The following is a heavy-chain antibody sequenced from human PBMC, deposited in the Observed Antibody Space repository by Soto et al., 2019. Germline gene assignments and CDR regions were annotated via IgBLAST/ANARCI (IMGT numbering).Heavy chain of an antibody. CDR1: GGSFSDYY. Sequence: QVQLQQWGAGLLKPSETLSLTCAVYGGSFSDYYWSWIRQTPEKGLEWIGEVSHSGSTTYNPSLKNRVTIAIHTSKNQFSLTLNSVTAADTAMYFCAREEPASRHHDYWGQGNLVTVS. CDR2: VSHSGST. CDR3: AREEPASRHHDY. J-gene: IGHJ4*02. V-gene: IGHV4-34*02. D-gene: IGHD1-26*01.